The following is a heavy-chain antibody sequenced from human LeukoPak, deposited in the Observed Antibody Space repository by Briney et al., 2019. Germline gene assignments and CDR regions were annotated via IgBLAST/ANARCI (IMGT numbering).Heavy chain of an antibody. V-gene: IGHV3-21*01. J-gene: IGHJ4*02. CDR1: GLTFSSYS. CDR3: ARESDDYGGQGDY. Sequence: GSLRLSCAASGLTFSSYSMNWVRQAPGKGLEWVSSISSSSSYIYYADSVKGRFTISRDNAKNSLYLQMNSLRAEDTAVYYCARESDDYGGQGDYWGQGTLVTVSS. CDR2: ISSSSSYI. D-gene: IGHD4-23*01.